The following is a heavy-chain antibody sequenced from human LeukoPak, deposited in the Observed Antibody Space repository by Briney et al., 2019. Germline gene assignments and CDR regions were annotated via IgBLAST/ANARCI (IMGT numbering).Heavy chain of an antibody. CDR1: GFTLSSYA. CDR2: ISGSGGST. D-gene: IGHD6-13*01. CDR3: AKSRSSRVSWFDP. Sequence: GGSLRLSCAASGFTLSSYAISWVRQAPGKGLEWVSAISGSGGSTYYADSVKGRFTISRDNSKNTLYLQMNSLRAEDTAVYYCAKSRSSRVSWFDPWGQGTLVTVSS. J-gene: IGHJ5*02. V-gene: IGHV3-23*01.